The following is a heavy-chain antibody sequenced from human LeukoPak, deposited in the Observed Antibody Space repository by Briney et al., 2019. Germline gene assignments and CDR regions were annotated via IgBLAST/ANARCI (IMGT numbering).Heavy chain of an antibody. V-gene: IGHV4-30-4*01. Sequence: SQTLSLTCTVSGGSISSGDYYWSWIRQPPGKGLERIAYMYYSGSTYYNPSLKSRVTMSADTSKNQLSLKLSSVTAADTAVYYCARPYYYDSRIDPWGQGILVTVSS. CDR3: ARPYYYDSRIDP. D-gene: IGHD3-22*01. CDR1: GGSISSGDYY. J-gene: IGHJ5*02. CDR2: MYYSGST.